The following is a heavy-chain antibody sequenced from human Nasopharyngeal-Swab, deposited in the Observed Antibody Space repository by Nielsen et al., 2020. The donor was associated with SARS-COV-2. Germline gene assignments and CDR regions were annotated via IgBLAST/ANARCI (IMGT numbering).Heavy chain of an antibody. D-gene: IGHD2-21*02. V-gene: IGHV3-74*01. CDR1: GFTFSSYW. CDR3: TRGCGGDCHGIDY. J-gene: IGHJ4*02. Sequence: GGSLRLSCAASGFTFSSYWIHWVRQAPGKGLVWVSRLYTDGITANYADSVKGRFTISRDNANNTVYLQMNSLRAEDTAVYYFTRGCGGDCHGIDYWGRGTLVTVSS. CDR2: LYTDGITA.